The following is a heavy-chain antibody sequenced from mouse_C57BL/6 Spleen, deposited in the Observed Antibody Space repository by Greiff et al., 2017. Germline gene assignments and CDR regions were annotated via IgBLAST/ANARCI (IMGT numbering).Heavy chain of an antibody. J-gene: IGHJ4*01. Sequence: HVQLQQPWAELVRPGTSVKLSCKASGYTFTSYWMHWVKQRPGQGLEWIGVIDPSDSYTNYNQKFKGKATLTVDTSSSPAYMQLSSLTSEDSAVYYCARWVATDYYAMDYWGQGTSVTVSS. CDR1: GYTFTSYW. D-gene: IGHD1-1*02. V-gene: IGHV1-59*01. CDR3: ARWVATDYYAMDY. CDR2: IDPSDSYT.